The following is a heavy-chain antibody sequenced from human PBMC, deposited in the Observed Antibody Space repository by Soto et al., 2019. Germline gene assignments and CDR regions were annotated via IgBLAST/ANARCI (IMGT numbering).Heavy chain of an antibody. CDR1: GFTFSSYW. J-gene: IGHJ4*02. D-gene: IGHD2-2*01. Sequence: PGGSLRLSCAASGFTFSSYWMHWVRQAPGKGLVWLAQINGDGTTARYADSVKGRFTISRDNGKNTMYLQMNSLRAEDTAVYYCASDPRCSSINCKWGRGTLVTVSS. CDR3: ASDPRCSSINCK. CDR2: INGDGTTA. V-gene: IGHV3-74*01.